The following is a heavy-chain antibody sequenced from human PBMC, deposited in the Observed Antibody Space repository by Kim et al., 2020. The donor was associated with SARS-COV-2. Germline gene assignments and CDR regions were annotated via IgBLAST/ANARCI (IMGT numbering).Heavy chain of an antibody. Sequence: SETLSLTCTVSGGSVSSGSYYWSWIRQPPGKGLEWIGYIYYSGSTNYNPSLKSRVTISVDTSKNQSSLKLSSVTAADTAVYYCARERRVGAIGAFDIWGQGTMVTVSS. CDR2: IYYSGST. CDR1: GGSVSSGSYY. V-gene: IGHV4-61*01. D-gene: IGHD1-26*01. J-gene: IGHJ3*02. CDR3: ARERRVGAIGAFDI.